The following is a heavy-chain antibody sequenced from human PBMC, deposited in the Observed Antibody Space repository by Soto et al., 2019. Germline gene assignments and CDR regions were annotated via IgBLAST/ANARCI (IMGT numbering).Heavy chain of an antibody. J-gene: IGHJ5*02. D-gene: IGHD3-22*01. CDR1: GYKFTSYW. Sequence: GESLKISCRTSGYKFTSYWIAWVRQMPGKGLEWMGIIFPSDSDTRYSPSFQGQVTISADRSTSTVFLQWASLKASDTTVYFCARKDESGYFNWFDPWGQGTLVTVSS. CDR3: ARKDESGYFNWFDP. V-gene: IGHV5-51*01. CDR2: IFPSDSDT.